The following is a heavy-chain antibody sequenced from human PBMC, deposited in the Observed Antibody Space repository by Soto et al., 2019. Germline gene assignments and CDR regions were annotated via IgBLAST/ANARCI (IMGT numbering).Heavy chain of an antibody. Sequence: PGGSLRLSCAASGFTFSSYAMSWVRQAPGKGLEWVSAISGSGGSTYYADSVKGRFTISRDNSKNTLYLQMNSLRAEDTAVYYCAKTQGIAAAGSPLWGLRYYGMDVWGQGTTVTVSS. V-gene: IGHV3-23*01. CDR3: AKTQGIAAAGSPLWGLRYYGMDV. D-gene: IGHD6-13*01. CDR1: GFTFSSYA. CDR2: ISGSGGST. J-gene: IGHJ6*02.